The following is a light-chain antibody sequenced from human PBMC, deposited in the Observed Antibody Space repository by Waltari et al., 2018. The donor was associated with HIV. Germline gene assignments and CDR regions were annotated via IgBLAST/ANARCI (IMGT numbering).Light chain of an antibody. V-gene: IGLV2-14*03. J-gene: IGLJ2*01. Sequence: QSALTQPASVSGSPGQSITIPCPGTSSAISTYSFAPRYHNHPANAPNLLIPEYQKHPYKAPKRLIYDVDNRPSGGSRRFSGSKSGDTASLTISSIQADDEADYYCSSYTATNTVVFGGGTKFTVL. CDR3: SSYTATNTVV. CDR1: SSAISTYSF. CDR2: DVD.